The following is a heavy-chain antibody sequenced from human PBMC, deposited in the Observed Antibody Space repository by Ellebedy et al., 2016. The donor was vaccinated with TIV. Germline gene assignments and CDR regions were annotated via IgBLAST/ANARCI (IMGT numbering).Heavy chain of an antibody. CDR1: RFTFSSYS. V-gene: IGHV3-64*01. D-gene: IGHD2-2*03. CDR3: ARVGAGYDY. Sequence: GESLKISCAASRFTFSSYSMHWVRQAPGKGLEYVSAITGDGGSTYYANSVKGRFTISRDNSKNTLYLQMGSLRTEDTAVYYCARVGAGYDYWGQGTLVTVSS. CDR2: ITGDGGST. J-gene: IGHJ4*02.